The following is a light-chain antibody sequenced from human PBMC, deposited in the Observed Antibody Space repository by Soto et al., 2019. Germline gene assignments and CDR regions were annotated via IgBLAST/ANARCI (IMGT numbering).Light chain of an antibody. CDR3: QQYGDSPQT. J-gene: IGKJ1*01. V-gene: IGKV3-15*01. CDR2: GVS. Sequence: EIVMTQSPVTLSVSPGERATLSCRASQSVRSTYLAWYQQKPGQAPRLLIFGVSNRAAGIPARFSGSGSGTEFTLTISSLQSEDFAVYYCQQYGDSPQTFGPGTKVEI. CDR1: QSVRSTY.